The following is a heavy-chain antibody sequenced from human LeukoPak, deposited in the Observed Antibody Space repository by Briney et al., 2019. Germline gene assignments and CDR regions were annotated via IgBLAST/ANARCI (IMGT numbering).Heavy chain of an antibody. CDR1: GFTFSSYG. Sequence: PGGSLRLSCVVSGFTFSSYGMHWVRQAPGKGLEWVAVIWYDGNNKYYADSVKGRFTISRDNSKNTLYLQMNSLRAEDTAVYYCARASIAVAGTFDYWGQGTLVTVSS. CDR3: ARASIAVAGTFDY. V-gene: IGHV3-30*19. J-gene: IGHJ4*02. CDR2: IWYDGNNK. D-gene: IGHD6-19*01.